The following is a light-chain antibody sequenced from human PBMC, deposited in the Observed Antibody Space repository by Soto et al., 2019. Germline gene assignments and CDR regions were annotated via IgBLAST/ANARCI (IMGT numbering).Light chain of an antibody. V-gene: IGKV3-20*01. J-gene: IGKJ5*01. CDR1: QSVHSNY. Sequence: EIVITQAPDTRSWLPYAEGPEXIRSSQSVHSNYFPWYQQKLGQTPTLLIFGATSRATGIPDCFCGSGSGTDFTLTTSRLEPEDFAVYYCQQYGSSSITFGQGTRLEIK. CDR3: QQYGSSSIT. CDR2: GAT.